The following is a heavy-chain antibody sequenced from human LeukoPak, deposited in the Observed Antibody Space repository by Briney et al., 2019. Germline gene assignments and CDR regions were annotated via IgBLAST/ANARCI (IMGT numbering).Heavy chain of an antibody. Sequence: PGGSLRLSCAASGFTFSVAAMTWVRQAPGKGLEWVSLIGASGESTYYADSVKGRFTISRDNSKNTLYLQMNSLRAEDTAVYYCARDGSALAFDIWGQGTMVTVSS. V-gene: IGHV3-23*01. CDR1: GFTFSVAA. CDR2: IGASGEST. J-gene: IGHJ3*02. CDR3: ARDGSALAFDI.